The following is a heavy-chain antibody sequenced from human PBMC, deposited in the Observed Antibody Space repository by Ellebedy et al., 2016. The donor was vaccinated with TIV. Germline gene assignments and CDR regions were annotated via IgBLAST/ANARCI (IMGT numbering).Heavy chain of an antibody. D-gene: IGHD3-16*01. V-gene: IGHV1-18*04. CDR3: ARDQLGGLAGLDH. J-gene: IGHJ4*02. Sequence: AASVKVSCKTSGYPFTSYGISWVRQAPGQGLEGMGWISVYNGNTKYAQKFQDRGVMSTDTSTSTAFMQLRSLRSDDTAVYYCARDQLGGLAGLDHWGQGTLVTVSS. CDR2: ISVYNGNT. CDR1: GYPFTSYG.